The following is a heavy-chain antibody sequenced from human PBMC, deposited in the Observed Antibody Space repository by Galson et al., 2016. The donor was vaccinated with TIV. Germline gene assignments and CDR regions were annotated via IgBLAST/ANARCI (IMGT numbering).Heavy chain of an antibody. CDR3: ARDRHFYYGSGTYRSTYFDY. D-gene: IGHD3-10*01. CDR1: GFTFSSYW. CDR2: IKQDGREK. V-gene: IGHV3-7*03. J-gene: IGHJ4*02. Sequence: SLRLSCAASGFTFSSYWMSWVRQAPGKGLEWVANIKQDGREKYYVDSVKGRFTISRDNAKNSLYLQMNSLRAEDTAVYYCARDRHFYYGSGTYRSTYFDYWGQGTLVTVSS.